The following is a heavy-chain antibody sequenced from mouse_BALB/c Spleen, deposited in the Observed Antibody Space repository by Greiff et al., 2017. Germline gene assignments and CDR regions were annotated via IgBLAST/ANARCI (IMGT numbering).Heavy chain of an antibody. D-gene: IGHD2-12*01. V-gene: IGHV2-6-7*01. CDR1: GFTLTGYG. CDR3: ARDRKADGLLYSYAMDY. Sequence: VQLVESGPGLVAPSQCLSITCTASGFTLTGYGVNWVRQPPGKGLEWLGLIWGDGSTDYNSAHKSRLSISKDNSNSQVFLKINSLQTDDTATYYCARDRKADGLLYSYAMDYWGQGTSVTVSS. J-gene: IGHJ4*01. CDR2: IWGDGST.